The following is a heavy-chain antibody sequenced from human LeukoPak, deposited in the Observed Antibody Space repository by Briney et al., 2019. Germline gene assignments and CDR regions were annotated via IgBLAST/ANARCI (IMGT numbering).Heavy chain of an antibody. CDR2: INHNGST. Sequence: SETLSLTCAVYGGSFSGYYWSWIRQPPGKGLEWIGEINHNGSTNYNPSLKSRVTISVDTSKSQFSLKLSSMTAADTAVYYCARGRTVFDYWGQGTLVTVSS. J-gene: IGHJ4*02. V-gene: IGHV4-34*01. CDR1: GGSFSGYY. D-gene: IGHD4-17*01. CDR3: ARGRTVFDY.